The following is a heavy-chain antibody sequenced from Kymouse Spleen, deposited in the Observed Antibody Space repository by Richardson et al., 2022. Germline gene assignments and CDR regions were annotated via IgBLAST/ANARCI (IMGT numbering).Heavy chain of an antibody. D-gene: IGHD1-7*01. CDR1: GFTFSSYW. Sequence: EVQLVESGGGLVQPGGSLRLSCAASGFTFSSYWMHWVRQAPGKGLVWVSRINSDGSSTSYADSVKGRFTISRDNAKNTLYLQMNSLRAEDTAVYYCARESNWNYTYYYYGMDVWGQGTTVTVSS. CDR2: INSDGSST. J-gene: IGHJ6*02. V-gene: IGHV3-74*01. CDR3: ARESNWNYTYYYYGMDV.